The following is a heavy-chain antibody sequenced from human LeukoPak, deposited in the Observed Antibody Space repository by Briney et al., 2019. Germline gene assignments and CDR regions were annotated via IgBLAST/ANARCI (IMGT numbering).Heavy chain of an antibody. V-gene: IGHV3-74*01. CDR2: INSDGSST. D-gene: IGHD2-8*02. Sequence: AGGSLRLSCAASGFTFSSYWMHWVRQAPGKGLVWVSRINSDGSSTSYADSVKGRFTISRDNAKNTLYLQMNSLRAEDTAVYYCAGTNLVAEPFEYWAQGTLVAVSS. CDR3: AGTNLVAEPFEY. J-gene: IGHJ4*02. CDR1: GFTFSSYW.